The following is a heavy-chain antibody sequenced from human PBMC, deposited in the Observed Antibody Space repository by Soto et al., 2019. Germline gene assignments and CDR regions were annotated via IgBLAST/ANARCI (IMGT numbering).Heavy chain of an antibody. CDR2: IYHSEST. V-gene: IGHV4-39*07. CDR3: ARDGTTVTDNNPNQYYYYYYGMDV. J-gene: IGHJ6*02. Sequence: LSLTCTVSGGSISSGGYYWGWIRQPPGKGLEWIGSIYHSESTYYNPSLKSRVTISVDTSMDQFSLKLNSVTAADTAVYYCARDGTTVTDNNPNQYYYYYYGMDVWGQGTTVTVSS. D-gene: IGHD4-17*01. CDR1: GGSISSGGYY.